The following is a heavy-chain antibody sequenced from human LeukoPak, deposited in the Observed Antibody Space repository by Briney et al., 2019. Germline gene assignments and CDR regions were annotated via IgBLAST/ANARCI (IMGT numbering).Heavy chain of an antibody. V-gene: IGHV4-34*01. CDR1: GGSFSGHY. J-gene: IGHJ4*02. CDR3: ARTGPTFFVIVPPAYFDY. CDR2: INDSGST. Sequence: SETLSLTCVVYGGSFSGHYWSWIRQRPGKGLEWIGEINDSGSTDYNPSLKSRVTISVDTSKNQFSLKLRSATAADTAVYYCARTGPTFFVIVPPAYFDYWGQGILVTVSS. D-gene: IGHD2-2*01.